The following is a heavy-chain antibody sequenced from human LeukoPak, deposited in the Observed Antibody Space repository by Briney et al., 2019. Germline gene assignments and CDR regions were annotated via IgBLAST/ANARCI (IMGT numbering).Heavy chain of an antibody. CDR2: IRYDGSNK. V-gene: IGHV3-30*02. CDR3: AKDLSLYGGSAFDI. Sequence: GGSLRLSCAASGFTFSNYGMHWVRQAPGKGLEWVAFIRYDGSNKYYADSVKGRFTISRDNSKNTLYLQMNSLRAEDTAVYYCAKDLSLYGGSAFDIWGQGTMVTVSS. J-gene: IGHJ3*02. D-gene: IGHD4-23*01. CDR1: GFTFSNYG.